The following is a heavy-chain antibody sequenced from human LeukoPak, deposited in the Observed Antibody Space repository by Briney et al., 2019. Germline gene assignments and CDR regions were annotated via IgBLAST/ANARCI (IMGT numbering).Heavy chain of an antibody. D-gene: IGHD2-2*01. Sequence: LRASVKVSCKASGYTFTSYAMHWVRQAPGQRLEWMGWINAGNGNTKYSQKFQGRVTITRDTSASTAYMELSSLRSEDTAVYYCARSGRDIVVVPAALDYWGQGTLVTASS. V-gene: IGHV1-3*01. CDR1: GYTFTSYA. CDR2: INAGNGNT. CDR3: ARSGRDIVVVPAALDY. J-gene: IGHJ4*02.